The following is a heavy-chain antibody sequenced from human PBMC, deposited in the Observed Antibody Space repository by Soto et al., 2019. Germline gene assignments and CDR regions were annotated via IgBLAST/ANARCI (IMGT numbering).Heavy chain of an antibody. J-gene: IGHJ4*02. CDR3: ARTTKRITIFGVVIRILDY. CDR2: INWNGGST. CDR1: GFTFDDYG. Sequence: AGGSLRLSCAASGFTFDDYGMSWVRQAPGKGLEWVSGINWNGGSTGYADSVKGRFTISRDNAKNSLYLQMNSLRAEDTALYYCARTTKRITIFGVVIRILDYWGQGTLVTVSS. D-gene: IGHD3-3*01. V-gene: IGHV3-20*04.